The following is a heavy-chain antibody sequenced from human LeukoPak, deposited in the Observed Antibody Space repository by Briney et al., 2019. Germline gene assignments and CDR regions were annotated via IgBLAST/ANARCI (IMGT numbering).Heavy chain of an antibody. Sequence: PGGSLRLSCAASGFTFSSYAMSWVRQAPGKGLEWVSGLSGSGDNTYYADSVTGRFTISRDNPKNTLYLQMNSLRGEDTALYYCAEGRSGILTAGINYWGQGTLVTVSS. CDR3: AEGRSGILTAGINY. CDR2: LSGSGDNT. D-gene: IGHD6-13*01. J-gene: IGHJ4*02. V-gene: IGHV3-23*01. CDR1: GFTFSSYA.